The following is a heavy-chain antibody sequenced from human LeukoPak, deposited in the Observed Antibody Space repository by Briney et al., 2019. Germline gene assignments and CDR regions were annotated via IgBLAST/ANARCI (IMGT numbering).Heavy chain of an antibody. D-gene: IGHD5-12*01. Sequence: PGGSLRLSCLISGYTFTHYGFHWVRQAPGKALEWVAYISYDGNNKYEDSVKGRFTISRDNSKNTLHLQMNGLRAEDTAVYYCARDPLDISRWANAFDIWGQGTTVIVSS. V-gene: IGHV3-30*03. CDR2: ISYDGNNK. J-gene: IGHJ3*02. CDR1: GYTFTHYG. CDR3: ARDPLDISRWANAFDI.